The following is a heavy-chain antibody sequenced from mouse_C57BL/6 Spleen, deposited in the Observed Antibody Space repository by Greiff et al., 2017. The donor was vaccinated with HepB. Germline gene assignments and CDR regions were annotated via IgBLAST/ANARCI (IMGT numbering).Heavy chain of an antibody. Sequence: EVQLQQSGTVLARPGASVKMSCKTSGYTFTSYWMHWVKQRPGQGLEWIGAIYPGNSDTSYNQKFKGKAKLTAVTSASTAYMELSSLTNEDSAVYYCTVPYSNYPGYYFDYWGQGTTLAVSS. D-gene: IGHD2-5*01. V-gene: IGHV1-5*01. CDR1: GYTFTSYW. CDR2: IYPGNSDT. CDR3: TVPYSNYPGYYFDY. J-gene: IGHJ2*01.